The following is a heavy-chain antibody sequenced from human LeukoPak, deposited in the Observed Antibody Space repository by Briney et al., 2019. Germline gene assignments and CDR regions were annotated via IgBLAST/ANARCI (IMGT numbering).Heavy chain of an antibody. Sequence: SETLSLTCTVSGGSISSGGYYWSWIRQHPGKGLEWIGYIYYSGSTYYNPSLKSRVTISVDTSKNQFSLELSSVTAADTAVYYCAREQYGGNSGFDYWGQGTLVTVSS. CDR3: AREQYGGNSGFDY. D-gene: IGHD4-23*01. V-gene: IGHV4-31*03. CDR1: GGSISSGGYY. J-gene: IGHJ4*02. CDR2: IYYSGST.